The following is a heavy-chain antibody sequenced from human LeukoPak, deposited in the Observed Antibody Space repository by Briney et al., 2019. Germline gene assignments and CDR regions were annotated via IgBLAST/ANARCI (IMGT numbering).Heavy chain of an antibody. CDR1: GFTFSSYG. CDR3: AKDGDYYGSGSYVDY. J-gene: IGHJ4*02. CDR2: ISYDGSNK. V-gene: IGHV3-30*18. D-gene: IGHD3-10*01. Sequence: GRSLRLSCAASGFTFSSYGMHWVRQAPGKGLEWVAVISYDGSNKYYADFVKGRFTISRDNSKNTLYLQMNSLRAEDTAVYYCAKDGDYYGSGSYVDYWGQGTLVTVSS.